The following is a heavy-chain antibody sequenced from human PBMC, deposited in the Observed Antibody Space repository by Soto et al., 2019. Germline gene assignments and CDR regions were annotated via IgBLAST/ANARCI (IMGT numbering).Heavy chain of an antibody. CDR1: GFTFSSYG. CDR3: ARADLLWDSFDL. CDR2: ISYDGSNK. V-gene: IGHV3-30*03. Sequence: GGSLRLSCAASGFTFSSYGMHWVRQAPGKGLEWVAVISYDGSNKYYADSVKGRFTISRDNSKNTLYLHMRGVRIDDTAVYFCARADLLWDSFDLWGQGTLVTVSS. D-gene: IGHD2-2*01. J-gene: IGHJ4*02.